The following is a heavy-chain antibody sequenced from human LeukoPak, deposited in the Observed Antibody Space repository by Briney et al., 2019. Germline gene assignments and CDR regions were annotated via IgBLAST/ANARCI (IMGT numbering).Heavy chain of an antibody. D-gene: IGHD3-22*01. J-gene: IGHJ5*02. V-gene: IGHV3-21*01. Sequence: PGGSLRLSCAASGFTFSSYSMNWVRQAPGKGLEWVSSISSSSSYIYYADSVKGRFTISRDNAKNSLYLQMNSLRAEDTAVYYCARAMIVERGDLGFDPWGQGTLVTVSS. CDR1: GFTFSSYS. CDR3: ARAMIVERGDLGFDP. CDR2: ISSSSSYI.